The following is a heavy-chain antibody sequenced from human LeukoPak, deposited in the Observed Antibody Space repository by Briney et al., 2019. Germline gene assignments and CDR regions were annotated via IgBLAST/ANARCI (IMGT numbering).Heavy chain of an antibody. J-gene: IGHJ4*02. V-gene: IGHV4-39*01. CDR1: GGSISSSSYY. CDR3: ARHLSVTTRYYFDY. D-gene: IGHD4-17*01. CDR2: IYYSGST. Sequence: SETLSLTCTVSGGSISSSSYYWGWIRQPPGKGLEWIGSIYYSGSTYYNPSLKSRVTISVDTSKKQFSLKLSSVTAADTAVYYCARHLSVTTRYYFDYWGQGTLVTVSS.